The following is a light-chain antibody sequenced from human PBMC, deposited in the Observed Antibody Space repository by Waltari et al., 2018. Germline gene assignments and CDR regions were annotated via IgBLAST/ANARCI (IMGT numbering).Light chain of an antibody. CDR3: QQYNDWPLT. Sequence: EIVLTQSPATLSVSPGETATRSCRASQSISSNLVWYQQKLGKAPRVLIYAASTRVTGMPARFRGCGSGTEFTLTISSLQSEDFAVYDWQQYNDWPLTFGGGTKVEIK. J-gene: IGKJ4*01. CDR2: AAS. V-gene: IGKV3-15*01. CDR1: QSISSN.